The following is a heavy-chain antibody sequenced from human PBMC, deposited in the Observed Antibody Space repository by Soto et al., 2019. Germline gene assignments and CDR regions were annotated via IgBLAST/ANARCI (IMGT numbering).Heavy chain of an antibody. J-gene: IGHJ6*02. D-gene: IGHD1-26*01. CDR2: IYDSGST. Sequence: SETLSLTCIVSGDSMSSGTYCWSWIRQHPGKGLEWIGYIYDSGSTYYNPSLKSRVLLSLDTSKNQFSLQLSSVTAADTAVYYCARDTRLKVDIGGYDYYAMDVWGHGTTVTVSS. CDR1: GDSMSSGTYC. V-gene: IGHV4-31*03. CDR3: ARDTRLKVDIGGYDYYAMDV.